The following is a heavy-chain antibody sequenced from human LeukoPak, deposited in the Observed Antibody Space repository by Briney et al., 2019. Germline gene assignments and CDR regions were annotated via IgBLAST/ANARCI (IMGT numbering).Heavy chain of an antibody. CDR3: ARLNGSGTRKGTNWFDP. CDR1: GFAVSSNY. V-gene: IGHV3-53*01. CDR2: IYSDGST. J-gene: IGHJ5*02. Sequence: GGSLRLSCAASGFAVSSNYMSWVRQAPGKGLEWVSVIYSDGSTYYADSVKGRFTISRDNSKNTLYLQMNSLRAEDTAVYYCARLNGSGTRKGTNWFDPWGQGTLVTVSS. D-gene: IGHD3-3*01.